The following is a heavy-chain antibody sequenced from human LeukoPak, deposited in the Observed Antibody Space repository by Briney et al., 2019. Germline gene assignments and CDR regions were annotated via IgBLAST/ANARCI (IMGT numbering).Heavy chain of an antibody. CDR3: AREDYYNSGGYYLDY. V-gene: IGHV4-59*08. J-gene: IGHJ4*02. CDR1: GGSISSYY. Sequence: SETLSLTCTVSGGSISSYYWSWIRQPPGKGLEWIGYIYYSGSTNYNPSLKSRVTISVDTSKNQFSLKLSSVTAADTAVYFCAREDYYNSGGYYLDYWGQGTLVTVSS. CDR2: IYYSGST. D-gene: IGHD3-22*01.